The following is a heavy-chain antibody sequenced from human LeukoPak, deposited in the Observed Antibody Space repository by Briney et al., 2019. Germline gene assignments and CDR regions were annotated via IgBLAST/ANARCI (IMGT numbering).Heavy chain of an antibody. D-gene: IGHD2-2*01. CDR1: GDSISPYY. Sequence: SETLSLTCTVSGDSISPYYWSWIRQPPGGGLEWIGYVFYTGSTNYNPSLKSRVTISVDTSKNQFSLKLSSVTAADTAVYYCARGWGYCSSTSCYRGYYYYYMDVWGKGTTVTVSS. V-gene: IGHV4-59*12. J-gene: IGHJ6*03. CDR2: VFYTGST. CDR3: ARGWGYCSSTSCYRGYYYYYMDV.